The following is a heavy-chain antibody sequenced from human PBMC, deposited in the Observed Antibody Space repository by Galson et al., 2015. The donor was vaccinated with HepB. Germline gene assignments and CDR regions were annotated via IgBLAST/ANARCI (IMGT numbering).Heavy chain of an antibody. CDR1: GFTFSDFY. CDR2: ISSSGYTI. J-gene: IGHJ3*02. Sequence: LRLSCAASGFTFSDFYMSWIRQAPGKELEWVSLISSSGYTIYYADSVKGRFTISRDSAKNSLYLQMNSLRAEDTAVYYCARTYYDFWSGVDAFDIWGQGTVLTVSS. V-gene: IGHV3-11*01. CDR3: ARTYYDFWSGVDAFDI. D-gene: IGHD3-3*01.